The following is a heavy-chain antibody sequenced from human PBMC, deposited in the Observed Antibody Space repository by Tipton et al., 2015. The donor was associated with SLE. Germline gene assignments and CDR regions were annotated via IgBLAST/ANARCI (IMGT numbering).Heavy chain of an antibody. CDR1: GGSISSGSYY. CDR2: IYTSGNT. Sequence: TLSLTCTVSGGSISSGSYYWSWIRQPAGKGLEWIGHIYTSGNTNYNPSPKSRVTISVDTSKNQFSLKLSSVTAADTAVYYCARDRGQLLQRGYFQHWGQGTLVTVSS. CDR3: ARDRGQLLQRGYFQH. D-gene: IGHD2-2*01. V-gene: IGHV4-61*09. J-gene: IGHJ1*01.